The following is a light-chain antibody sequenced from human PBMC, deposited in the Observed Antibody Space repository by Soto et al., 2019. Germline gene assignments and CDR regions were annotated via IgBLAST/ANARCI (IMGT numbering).Light chain of an antibody. V-gene: IGKV3-20*01. CDR3: QQYGSSSWT. J-gene: IGKJ1*01. CDR1: QSVSSSY. CDR2: GTS. Sequence: EIVLTQSPGTLSLSPGERATLSCRASQSVSSSYLAWYQQKPGQAPRLLIYGTSSRATAIPDRFSRSGSGTDFTLTISRLEPEDFAVYYGQQYGSSSWTFGQGTKVEIK.